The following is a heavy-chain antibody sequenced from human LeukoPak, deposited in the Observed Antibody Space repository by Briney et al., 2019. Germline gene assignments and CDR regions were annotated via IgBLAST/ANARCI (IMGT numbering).Heavy chain of an antibody. J-gene: IGHJ6*02. V-gene: IGHV6-1*01. CDR2: TYYRSKWYN. Sequence: SQTLSLTCAISGDSVSSNSAAWNWIRQSPSRGLEWLGRTYYRSKWYNDYAVSVKSRITINPDTSKNQFPLQLNSVTPEDTAVYYCARTPNRGSSSPLFGMDVWGQGTTVTVSS. D-gene: IGHD6-6*01. CDR1: GDSVSSNSAA. CDR3: ARTPNRGSSSPLFGMDV.